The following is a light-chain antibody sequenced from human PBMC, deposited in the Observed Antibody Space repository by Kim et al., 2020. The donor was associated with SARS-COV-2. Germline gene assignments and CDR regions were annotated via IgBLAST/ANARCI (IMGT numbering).Light chain of an antibody. CDR3: CSYAGSYTWV. CDR1: SSDVGGCNY. J-gene: IGLJ3*02. Sequence: QSALTQPRSVSGSPGQSVTISCTGTSSDVGGCNYVSWYQQHPGKAPKLMIYDVSKRPSGVPDRCSGSKYGNTASLTISGLQAEDEADYYCCSYAGSYTWVFGGGTQLTVL. V-gene: IGLV2-11*01. CDR2: DVS.